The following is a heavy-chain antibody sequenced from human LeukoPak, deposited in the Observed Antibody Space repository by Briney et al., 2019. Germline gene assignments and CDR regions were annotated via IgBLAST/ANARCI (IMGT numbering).Heavy chain of an antibody. CDR1: GFTFSSYG. CDR2: ISYDGSSK. CDR3: ARTSKGIAAAGRNWFGP. Sequence: GRSLRLSCAASGFTFSSYGMHWVRQAPGKGLEWVAVISYDGSSKYYADSVKGRFTISRDNSKNTSFLQMNSLRAEDTAVYYCARTSKGIAAAGRNWFGPWGQGTLVTVSS. D-gene: IGHD6-13*01. V-gene: IGHV3-30*03. J-gene: IGHJ5*02.